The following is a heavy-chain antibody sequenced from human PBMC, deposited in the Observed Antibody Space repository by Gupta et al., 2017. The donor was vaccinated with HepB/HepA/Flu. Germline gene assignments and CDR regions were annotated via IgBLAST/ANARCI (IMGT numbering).Heavy chain of an antibody. J-gene: IGHJ4*02. CDR2: IKRNTDGGKT. CDR3: SIRITAVYNQGD. CDR1: GFIFRNAL. D-gene: IGHD1-20*01. V-gene: IGHV3-15*01. Sequence: EVQLVASGGGLVEPGGSLRLSCVVSGFIFRNALMHWVRQTPGKGLEWVGRIKRNTDGGKTDYAAHVKGRFTISRDDSKNTLDLKINGLTTEDTAVDYCSIRITAVYNQGDWGQGTRGTVTS.